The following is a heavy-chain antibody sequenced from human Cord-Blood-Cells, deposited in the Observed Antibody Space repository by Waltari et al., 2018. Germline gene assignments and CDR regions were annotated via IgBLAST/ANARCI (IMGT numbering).Heavy chain of an antibody. J-gene: IGHJ1*01. D-gene: IGHD6-6*01. CDR1: GHTLTEYP. Sequence: QLQLVQSGAAVKTPGASVQASCKVSGHTLTEYPMHSLRQPPGKGLEWMGGFDPEDGETIYAQKFQGRVTMTEDTSTDTAYMELSSLRSEDTAVYYCATVAQYSSSSEFQHWGQCTLVTVSS. V-gene: IGHV1-24*01. CDR3: ATVAQYSSSSEFQH. CDR2: FDPEDGET.